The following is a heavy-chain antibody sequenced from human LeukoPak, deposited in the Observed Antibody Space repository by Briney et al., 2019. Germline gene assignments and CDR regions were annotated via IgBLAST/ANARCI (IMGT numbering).Heavy chain of an antibody. V-gene: IGHV4-34*01. J-gene: IGHJ6*02. CDR2: INHSGST. CDR1: GGSFSGYY. Sequence: SETLSLTCAVYGGSFSGYYWSWIRQPPGKGLEWIGEINHSGSTNYNPSLKSRVTMSVDTSKNQFSLKLSSVTAADTAVYYCAREQTVLRHYYYGMDVWGQGTTVTVSS. CDR3: AREQTVLRHYYYGMDV. D-gene: IGHD3-10*01.